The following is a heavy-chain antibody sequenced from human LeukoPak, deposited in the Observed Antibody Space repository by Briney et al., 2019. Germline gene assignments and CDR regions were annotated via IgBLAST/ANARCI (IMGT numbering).Heavy chain of an antibody. V-gene: IGHV3-53*01. CDR1: GFIVSSNY. CDR3: ARAGQWLGGFDP. J-gene: IGHJ5*02. Sequence: PGGSLRLSCVASGFIVSSNYMSWVRLAPGKGLEWVSLIYSDGSTYYADSVKGRFTISRDNSRNTLYLQMNSLRAEDTAVYYCARAGQWLGGFDPWGQGTLVTVSS. CDR2: IYSDGST. D-gene: IGHD6-19*01.